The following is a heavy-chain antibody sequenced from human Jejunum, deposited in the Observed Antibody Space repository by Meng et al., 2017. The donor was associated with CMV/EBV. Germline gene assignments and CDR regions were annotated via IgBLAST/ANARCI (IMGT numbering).Heavy chain of an antibody. J-gene: IGHJ6*02. CDR3: ARIGLVRGPKPYGMDV. D-gene: IGHD3-10*01. Sequence: GGSISGYYWSWIRQPPGKGLEWIGYIHYGGSTNYEPSLESRVTISVDTTKNQFSLKVSSVTAADTAVYYCARIGLVRGPKPYGMDVWGQGTTVPSP. CDR1: GGSISGYY. V-gene: IGHV4-59*01. CDR2: IHYGGST.